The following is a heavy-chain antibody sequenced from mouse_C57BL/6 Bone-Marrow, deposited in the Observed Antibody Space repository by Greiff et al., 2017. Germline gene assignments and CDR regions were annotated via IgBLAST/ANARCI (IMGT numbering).Heavy chain of an antibody. D-gene: IGHD2-4*01. Sequence: EVQLQESGPGLVKPSQSLSLTCSVTGYSITSGYYWNWIRQFPGNKLEWMGYISYDGSNNYNPSLKNRISIPRDTSKNQFFLKLNSVTTEDTATYYCARDGYDYDVDYWGQGTTLTVSS. CDR2: ISYDGSN. CDR1: GYSITSGYY. V-gene: IGHV3-6*01. J-gene: IGHJ2*01. CDR3: ARDGYDYDVDY.